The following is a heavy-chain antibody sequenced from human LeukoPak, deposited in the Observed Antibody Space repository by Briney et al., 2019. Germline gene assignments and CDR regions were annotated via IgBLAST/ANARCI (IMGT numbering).Heavy chain of an antibody. D-gene: IGHD6-13*01. J-gene: IGHJ4*02. V-gene: IGHV4-39*01. CDR1: GGSISSSSYY. CDR3: ARSHLGAAAGTGFDY. CDR2: IYYSGST. Sequence: PSETLSLTCTVSGGSISSSSYYWGWIRQPPGKGLEWIGSIYYSGSTYYNPSLKSRVTISVDTSKNQFSLKLSSVTAADTAVYYCARSHLGAAAGTGFDYWGQGTLVTVSS.